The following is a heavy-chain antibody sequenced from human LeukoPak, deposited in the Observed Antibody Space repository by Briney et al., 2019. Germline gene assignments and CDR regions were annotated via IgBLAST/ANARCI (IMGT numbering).Heavy chain of an antibody. Sequence: GGSLRLSCAASGFTFSSYGMHWVRQAPGKGLEWVAFIRYDGSNKYYGDSVKGRFTISRDNSKNALYLQMNSLRAEDTAVYYCAKVRFSGGNSGAYIFDYWGQGTLVTVSS. D-gene: IGHD4-23*01. CDR3: AKVRFSGGNSGAYIFDY. CDR2: IRYDGSNK. V-gene: IGHV3-30*02. J-gene: IGHJ4*02. CDR1: GFTFSSYG.